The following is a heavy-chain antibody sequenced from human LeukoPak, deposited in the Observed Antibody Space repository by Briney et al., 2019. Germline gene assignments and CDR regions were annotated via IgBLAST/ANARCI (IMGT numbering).Heavy chain of an antibody. CDR1: GFTFDDYA. Sequence: GGSLRLSCAASGFTFDDYAMHWVRQAPGKGLEWVSLISWDGGSTYYADSVKGRFTISRDNSKNSLYPQMNSLRAEDTALYYCAKDSYSSGYYGYDYWGQGTLVTVSS. J-gene: IGHJ4*02. CDR2: ISWDGGST. CDR3: AKDSYSSGYYGYDY. V-gene: IGHV3-43D*04. D-gene: IGHD3-22*01.